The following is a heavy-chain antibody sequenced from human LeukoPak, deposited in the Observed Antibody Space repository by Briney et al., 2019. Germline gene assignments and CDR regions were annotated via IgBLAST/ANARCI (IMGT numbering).Heavy chain of an antibody. CDR3: ATEMLTHNSKKYDS. CDR1: GGTFSSYA. J-gene: IGHJ4*02. CDR2: INPNNGAT. V-gene: IGHV1-2*02. Sequence: GASVKVSCKASGGTFSSYAISWVRQAPGQGLAWMGCINPNNGATFYAQKSQGRVTMTWDTSISTAYMELSSLRSDDTAMYYCATEMLTHNSKKYDSRGQGTLVTVSS. D-gene: IGHD3-16*01.